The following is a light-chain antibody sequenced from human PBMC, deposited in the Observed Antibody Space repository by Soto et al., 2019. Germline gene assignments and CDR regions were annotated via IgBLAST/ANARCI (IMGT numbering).Light chain of an antibody. CDR2: VAF. CDR1: QSIALS. Sequence: DIQMTQSPSSLSASVGDTVTMTCRASQSIALSVNWYQQKPGKAPKLLIYVAFTLESGAPSRFSGSGSGTEFTLTIRSLQPEDFATYYCQQSFRSPITFGHGTRLE. J-gene: IGKJ5*01. CDR3: QQSFRSPIT. V-gene: IGKV1-39*01.